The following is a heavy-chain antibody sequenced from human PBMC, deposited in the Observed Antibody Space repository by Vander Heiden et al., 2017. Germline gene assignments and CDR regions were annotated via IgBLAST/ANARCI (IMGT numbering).Heavy chain of an antibody. Sequence: EVQLVESGGGLIQHGGSLTLSCAASGFPVSSNYMSWVRQAPGKGLEWVSVIYSGGSTYYADSVKGRFTISRDNSKNTLYLQMNSLRAEDTAVYYCASSWATAIPTFDYWGQGTLVTVSS. CDR1: GFPVSSNY. D-gene: IGHD2-21*02. CDR2: IYSGGST. J-gene: IGHJ4*02. CDR3: ASSWATAIPTFDY. V-gene: IGHV3-53*01.